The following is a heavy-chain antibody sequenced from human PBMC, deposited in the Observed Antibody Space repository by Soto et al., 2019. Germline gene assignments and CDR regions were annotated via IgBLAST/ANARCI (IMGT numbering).Heavy chain of an antibody. Sequence: SVKVSCKASGGTFSSYAISWVRQAPGQGLEWMGGIIPIFGTANYAQKFQGRVTITADESTSTAYMEPSSLRSEDTAVYYCARPKYYYDSSGYLGAHGMDVWGQGTTVPVSS. V-gene: IGHV1-69*13. CDR3: ARPKYYYDSSGYLGAHGMDV. CDR2: IIPIFGTA. D-gene: IGHD3-22*01. CDR1: GGTFSSYA. J-gene: IGHJ6*02.